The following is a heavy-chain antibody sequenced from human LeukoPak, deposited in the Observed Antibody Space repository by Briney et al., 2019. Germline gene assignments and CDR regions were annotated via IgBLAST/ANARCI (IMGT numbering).Heavy chain of an antibody. D-gene: IGHD4-17*01. Sequence: GASVKVSCKASGYTFTGYYMHWVRQAPGQGLEWMGWINPNSGNTNYAQKLQGRVTMTTDTSTSTAYMELRSLRSDDTAVYYCARDHPRLRGRSGIDYWGQGTLVTVSS. CDR2: INPNSGNT. J-gene: IGHJ4*02. V-gene: IGHV1-18*04. CDR3: ARDHPRLRGRSGIDY. CDR1: GYTFTGYY.